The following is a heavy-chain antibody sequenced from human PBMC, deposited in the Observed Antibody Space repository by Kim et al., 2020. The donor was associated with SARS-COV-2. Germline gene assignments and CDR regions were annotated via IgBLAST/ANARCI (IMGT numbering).Heavy chain of an antibody. CDR2: ISYDGSNK. V-gene: IGHV3-30*18. CDR1: GFTFSSYA. Sequence: GGSLRLSCTASGFTFSSYAMQWVRQAPGKGLEWVTLISYDGSNKYYTDSVKGRFIISRDNSKNTLYLQMNSLRAEDTGVYYCANGDSSYGDYGFDYWGQGILATVSS. J-gene: IGHJ4*02. D-gene: IGHD4-17*01. CDR3: ANGDSSYGDYGFDY.